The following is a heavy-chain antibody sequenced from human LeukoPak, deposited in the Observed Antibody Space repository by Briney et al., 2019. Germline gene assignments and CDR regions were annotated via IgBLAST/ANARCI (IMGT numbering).Heavy chain of an antibody. CDR1: GXTFSDAW. Sequence: GGSLRLSCAASGXTFSDAWMSWVRQAPGKGLEWVGRIKSKTDGGTTDYAAPVKGRFTMSRDDSKKALYLQMNSLKTEDTAVYYYTTVSCGDDCYAYNWFDPWGQGTLVTVSS. D-gene: IGHD2-21*02. J-gene: IGHJ5*02. CDR3: TTVSCGDDCYAYNWFDP. V-gene: IGHV3-15*01. CDR2: IKSKTDGGTT.